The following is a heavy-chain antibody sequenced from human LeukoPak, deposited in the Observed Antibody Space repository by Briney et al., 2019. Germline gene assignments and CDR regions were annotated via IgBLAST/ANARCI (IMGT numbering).Heavy chain of an antibody. J-gene: IGHJ4*02. CDR1: GGSVNSGSYY. D-gene: IGHD1-1*01. V-gene: IGHV4-61*01. CDR3: VRSGSYCHDH. Sequence: SETLSLTCTVSGGSVNSGSYYWNWIRQPPGKGLEWIGYIYYSGSTNYNPSLKSRVTISVDKSKSQFSLKLSSVNAADTAVYYCVRSGSYCHDHWGQGILVTVSS. CDR2: IYYSGST.